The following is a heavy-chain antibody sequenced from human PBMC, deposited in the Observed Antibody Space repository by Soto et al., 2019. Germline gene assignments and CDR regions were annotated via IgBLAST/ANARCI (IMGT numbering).Heavy chain of an antibody. CDR3: AKNGQPPYYYYGMDV. J-gene: IGHJ6*02. V-gene: IGHV1-18*01. D-gene: IGHD2-8*01. Sequence: QGQLVQSGPEAKKPGASVKVSCKASGYTFSRYGISWVRQAPGQGLEWMGWISGYNGYTKYAQKVQGRVTMNIDISTYTAYMELRSLTSDDTAIYYCAKNGQPPYYYYGMDVWGQGTTVTVSS. CDR2: ISGYNGYT. CDR1: GYTFSRYG.